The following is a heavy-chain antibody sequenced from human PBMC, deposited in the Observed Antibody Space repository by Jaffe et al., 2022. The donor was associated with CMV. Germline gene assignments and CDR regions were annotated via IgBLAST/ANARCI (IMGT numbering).Heavy chain of an antibody. Sequence: QVQLVQSGAEVKKPGASVKVSCKASGYTFTSYAMHWVRQAPGQRLEWMGWINAGNGNTKYSQKFQGRVTITRDTSASTAYMELSSLRSEDTAVYYCARVNVVGSGSRYYYMDVWGKGTTVTVSS. D-gene: IGHD3-10*01. V-gene: IGHV1-3*01. CDR2: INAGNGNT. CDR3: ARVNVVGSGSRYYYMDV. CDR1: GYTFTSYA. J-gene: IGHJ6*03.